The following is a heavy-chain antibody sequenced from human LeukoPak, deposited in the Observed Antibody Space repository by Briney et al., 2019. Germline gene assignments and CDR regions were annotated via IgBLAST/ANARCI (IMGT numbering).Heavy chain of an antibody. CDR1: GDSVSSNSAV. CDR2: TYYRSKWYN. D-gene: IGHD3-16*01. Sequence: SQTLSLTCAISGDSVSSNSAVWNWIRQSPSRGLEWLGRTYYRSKWYNDCAVSVKSRIAINPDTSKNQFSLQLNSVTPEDTAVYYCARALGKNWFDPWGQGTLVTVSS. V-gene: IGHV6-1*01. CDR3: ARALGKNWFDP. J-gene: IGHJ5*02.